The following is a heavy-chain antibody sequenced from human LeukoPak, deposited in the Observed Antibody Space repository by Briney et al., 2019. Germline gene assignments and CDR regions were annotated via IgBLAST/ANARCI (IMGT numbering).Heavy chain of an antibody. CDR1: GGSISSGDYY. Sequence: SETLSLTCTVSGGSISSGDYYWSWIRQPPGKGLEWIGYIYYSGSTYYNPSLKSRVTISVDTSKNQFSLKLSSVTAADTAVYYCARHGGDYDYVWGSYRSHFDYWGQGTLVTVSS. CDR2: IYYSGST. V-gene: IGHV4-30-4*01. CDR3: ARHGGDYDYVWGSYRSHFDY. D-gene: IGHD3-16*02. J-gene: IGHJ4*02.